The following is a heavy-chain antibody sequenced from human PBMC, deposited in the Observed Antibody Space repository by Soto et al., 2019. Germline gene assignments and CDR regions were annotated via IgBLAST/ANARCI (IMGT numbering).Heavy chain of an antibody. CDR3: AKDMNYYDSSGYFDY. D-gene: IGHD3-22*01. CDR1: GFTFDDYA. V-gene: IGHV3-9*01. Sequence: PGGSLRLSSAASGFTFDDYAMHWVRQAPGKGLEWVSGISWNSGSIGYADSVKGRFTISRDNAKNSLYLQMNSLRAEDTALYYCAKDMNYYDSSGYFDYWGQGTLVTVSS. J-gene: IGHJ4*02. CDR2: ISWNSGSI.